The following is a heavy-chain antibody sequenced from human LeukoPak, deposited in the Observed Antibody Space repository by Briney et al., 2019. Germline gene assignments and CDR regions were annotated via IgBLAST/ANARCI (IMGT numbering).Heavy chain of an antibody. CDR1: GGSISSYY. D-gene: IGHD2-2*01. CDR2: IYYSGST. J-gene: IGHJ5*02. CDR3: ARHLGYCSSTSCPNWFDP. V-gene: IGHV4-59*08. Sequence: SETLSLTCTVSGGSISSYYWSWIRQPPGKGLEWIGYIYYSGSTNYNPSLKSRVTISVDTSKNQFSLKLSSVTAADTAVYYCARHLGYCSSTSCPNWFDPWGQGTLVTVSS.